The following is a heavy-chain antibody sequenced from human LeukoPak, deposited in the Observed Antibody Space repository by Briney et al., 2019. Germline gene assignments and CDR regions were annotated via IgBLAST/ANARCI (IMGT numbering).Heavy chain of an antibody. Sequence: GESLKISCKGSGYSFTNYWIAWVRQMPGRGLEWMVIINPSDSDTRYSPSFQGQVTISADKSISTAYLQWSSLKASDSAMYYCARAWDFDYWGQGTLVTVSS. CDR2: INPSDSDT. CDR3: ARAWDFDY. V-gene: IGHV5-51*01. CDR1: GYSFTNYW. J-gene: IGHJ4*02. D-gene: IGHD7-27*01.